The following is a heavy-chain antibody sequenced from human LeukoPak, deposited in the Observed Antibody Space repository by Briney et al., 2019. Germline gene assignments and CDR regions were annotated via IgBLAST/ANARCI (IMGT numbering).Heavy chain of an antibody. CDR2: IYYSGST. CDR1: GGSISSYY. J-gene: IGHJ6*03. D-gene: IGHD1-20*01. CDR3: ARNNWTYMDV. V-gene: IGHV4-59*01. Sequence: ASETLSLTCTVSGGSISSYYWSWIRQPPGKGLEWIGYIYYSGSTNYNPSLKSRVTISVDTSKNQFSLKLNSVTAADTAVYYCARNNWTYMDVWGKGTTVTVSS.